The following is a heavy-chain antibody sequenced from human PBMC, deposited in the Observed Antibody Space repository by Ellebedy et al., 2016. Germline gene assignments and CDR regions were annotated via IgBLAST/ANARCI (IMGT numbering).Heavy chain of an antibody. D-gene: IGHD6-19*01. CDR1: GGFISSGGYY. V-gene: IGHV4-61*08. CDR3: ARGSSGWYRGYYGMDV. Sequence: SETLSLTCTVSGGFISSGGYYWSWIRQHPGTGLEWIGYIYYSGSTNYNPSLKSRVTISVDTSKNQFSLKLSSVTAADTAVYYCARGSSGWYRGYYGMDVWGQGTTVTVSS. CDR2: IYYSGST. J-gene: IGHJ6*02.